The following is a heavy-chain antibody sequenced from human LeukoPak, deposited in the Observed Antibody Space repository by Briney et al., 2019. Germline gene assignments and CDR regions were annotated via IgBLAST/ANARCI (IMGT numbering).Heavy chain of an antibody. CDR1: GGSISSGSYS. CDR3: ASTIFGEYAFDI. CDR2: IYTSGST. J-gene: IGHJ3*02. D-gene: IGHD3-3*01. V-gene: IGHV4-61*02. Sequence: SETLSLTCTVSGGSISSGSYSWSWIRQPAGKGLEWIGRIYTSGSTNYNPSLKSRVTTSVDTSKNQFSLKLSSVTAADTAVYYCASTIFGEYAFDIWGQGTMVTVSS.